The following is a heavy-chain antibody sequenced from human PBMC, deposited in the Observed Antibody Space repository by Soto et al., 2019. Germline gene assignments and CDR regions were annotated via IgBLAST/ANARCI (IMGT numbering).Heavy chain of an antibody. CDR2: TYYRSKWYN. J-gene: IGHJ3*01. D-gene: IGHD1-20*01. CDR1: VDSVSSNTAA. Sequence: PSQTLSLTCAISVDSVSSNTAAWNWIRQSPSRGLEWLGRTYYRSKWYNEYAVSVKSRIIINADTSKNQFSLHLNSVTPEDTAVYYCTRNYNFAVWGQGTVVTVSS. V-gene: IGHV6-1*01. CDR3: TRNYNFAV.